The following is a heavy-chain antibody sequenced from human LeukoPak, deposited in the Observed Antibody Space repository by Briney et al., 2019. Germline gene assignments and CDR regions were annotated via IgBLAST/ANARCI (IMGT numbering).Heavy chain of an antibody. CDR3: TTLSYVGGY. D-gene: IGHD3-16*02. Sequence: GGSLRLSCAASGLTFTNAWMSWVRQAPGKRLEWVGRITKADGGTTDYAAPVKGRFTISRDDSKNTLYLQMNSLKTEDTALYYCTTLSYVGGYWGQGTLVTVSS. J-gene: IGHJ4*02. CDR2: ITKADGGTT. V-gene: IGHV3-15*01. CDR1: GLTFTNAW.